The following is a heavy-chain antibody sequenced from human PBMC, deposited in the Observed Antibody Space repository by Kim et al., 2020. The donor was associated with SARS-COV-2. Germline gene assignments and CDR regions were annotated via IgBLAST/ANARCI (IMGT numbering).Heavy chain of an antibody. J-gene: IGHJ4*02. Sequence: YAAAVKGRYPISRDNSTNTVYLQMNSLRVEDTAVYFCARDRGGTGAVFDYWGQGTLVTVSS. V-gene: IGHV3-53*01. D-gene: IGHD3-16*01. CDR3: ARDRGGTGAVFDY.